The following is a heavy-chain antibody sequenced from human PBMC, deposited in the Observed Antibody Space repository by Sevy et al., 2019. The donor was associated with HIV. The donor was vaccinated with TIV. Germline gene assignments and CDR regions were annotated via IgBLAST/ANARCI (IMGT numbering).Heavy chain of an antibody. Sequence: SETLCLTCAVHYGAFSGYYWNWIRQVPGKGLEWIGEINESGITYYNPSLKSRVTISVDTSKKQFPLKLNSVTAVDSAVYFCARSPPVVVVPGAPSWFDPWGQGTLVTVSS. CDR1: YGAFSGYY. V-gene: IGHV4-34*01. J-gene: IGHJ5*02. CDR3: ARSPPVVVVPGAPSWFDP. D-gene: IGHD2-2*01. CDR2: INESGIT.